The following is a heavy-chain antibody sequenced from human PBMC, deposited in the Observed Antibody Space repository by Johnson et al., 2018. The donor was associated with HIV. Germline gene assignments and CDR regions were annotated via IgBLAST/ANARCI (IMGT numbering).Heavy chain of an antibody. CDR2: ISYDGSNK. Sequence: QVQLVESGGGVVRPGGSLRLSCAASGFTFSSYAMHWVRQAPGKGLEWVAVISYDGSNKYSPDSVKGRFTISRDNSKNTLYLQMNSLRAEDTAVYYCAREGKYLAGAEDAFDIWGQGTMVTVSS. V-gene: IGHV3-30-3*01. CDR3: AREGKYLAGAEDAFDI. D-gene: IGHD2/OR15-2a*01. J-gene: IGHJ3*02. CDR1: GFTFSSYA.